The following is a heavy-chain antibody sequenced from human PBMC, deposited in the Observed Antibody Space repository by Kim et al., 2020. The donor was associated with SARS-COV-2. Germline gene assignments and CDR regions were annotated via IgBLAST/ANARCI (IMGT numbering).Heavy chain of an antibody. V-gene: IGHV4-31*01. D-gene: IGHD1-26*01. Sequence: NPTLESQVTISVDTSNNQFSLKLSSVTAADTAGYYCARGRPTSGSSDAFDIWGQGTMVTVSS. CDR3: ARGRPTSGSSDAFDI. J-gene: IGHJ3*02.